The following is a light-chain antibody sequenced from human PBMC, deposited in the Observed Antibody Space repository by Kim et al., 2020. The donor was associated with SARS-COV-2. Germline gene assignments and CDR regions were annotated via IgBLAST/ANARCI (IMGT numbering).Light chain of an antibody. J-gene: IGLJ3*02. Sequence: GQSLTFSGTGTRRDVGVYGLVSWYQQFPGKAPKLIIYDVYNRPSAVPDRFSGSKSGNTASLTISGLQTEDEADYYCCSYAGSFSWVFGGGTQLTVL. V-gene: IGLV2-11*01. CDR3: CSYAGSFSWV. CDR1: RRDVGVYGL. CDR2: DVY.